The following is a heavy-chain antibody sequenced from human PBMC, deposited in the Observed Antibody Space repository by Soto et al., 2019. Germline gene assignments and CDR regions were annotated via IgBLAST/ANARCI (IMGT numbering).Heavy chain of an antibody. Sequence: GGSLRLSCAASGFTFSSYGMHWVRQAPGKGLEWVAVISYDGSNKYYADSVKGRFTISRDNSKNTLYLQMNSLRAEDTAVYYCAKLVFRSLVLRYFDWPTDDAFDIWGKGTMVTVPS. CDR1: GFTFSSYG. CDR2: ISYDGSNK. CDR3: AKLVFRSLVLRYFDWPTDDAFDI. V-gene: IGHV3-30*18. J-gene: IGHJ3*02. D-gene: IGHD3-9*01.